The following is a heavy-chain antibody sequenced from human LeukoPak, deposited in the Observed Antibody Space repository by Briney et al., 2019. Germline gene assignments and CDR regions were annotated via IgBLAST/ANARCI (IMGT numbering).Heavy chain of an antibody. Sequence: GGSLRPSCAASGFTLSTYVMNWVRRAPGKGLEGLAVLSYDGSNKYYADSVKGRFTISRDNSKNTLYLQMNSLRAEDTAVYYCAREGFMIVVVSYMDVWGKGTTVTVSS. J-gene: IGHJ6*03. D-gene: IGHD3-22*01. CDR1: GFTLSTYV. V-gene: IGHV3-30*04. CDR2: LSYDGSNK. CDR3: AREGFMIVVVSYMDV.